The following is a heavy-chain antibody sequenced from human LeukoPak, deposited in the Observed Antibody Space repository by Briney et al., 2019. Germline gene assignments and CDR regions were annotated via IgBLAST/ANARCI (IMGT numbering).Heavy chain of an antibody. V-gene: IGHV3-11*04. D-gene: IGHD3-22*01. CDR2: ISRSGSTK. Sequence: GGSLRLSCAASGFTFSDYNMRWIRQAPGKGLEWVSSISRSGSTKYYADSVKGRFTISRDNSKNTLYLQMNSLRAEDTAVYYCAKADRPGPYDSSGYFIGGGLDYWGQGTLVTVSS. J-gene: IGHJ4*02. CDR3: AKADRPGPYDSSGYFIGGGLDY. CDR1: GFTFSDYN.